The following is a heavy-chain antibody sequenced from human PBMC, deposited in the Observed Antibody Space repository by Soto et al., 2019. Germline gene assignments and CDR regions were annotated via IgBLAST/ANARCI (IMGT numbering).Heavy chain of an antibody. J-gene: IGHJ3*02. CDR2: IKQDGSEK. CDR3: ARDDDYGAFDI. Sequence: PGGSLRLSCAASGFTSSSYWMSWVRQAPGKGLEWVANIKQDGSEKYYVDSVKGRFTISRDNAKNSLYLQMNSLRAEDTAVYYCARDDDYGAFDIWGQGTMVTVSS. D-gene: IGHD4-17*01. V-gene: IGHV3-7*03. CDR1: GFTSSSYW.